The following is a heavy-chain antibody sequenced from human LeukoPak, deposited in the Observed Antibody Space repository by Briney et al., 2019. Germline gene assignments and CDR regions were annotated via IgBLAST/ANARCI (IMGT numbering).Heavy chain of an antibody. CDR2: IWYDGSNK. J-gene: IGHJ4*02. CDR3: ASSIAAANDY. CDR1: GFTFSSYG. Sequence: EGSLRLSCAASGFTFSSYGMHWVRQAPGKGLEWVAVIWYDGSNKYYADSVKGRFTISRDNSKNTLYLQMNSLRAEDTAVYYCASSIAAANDYWGQGTLVTVSS. V-gene: IGHV3-33*01. D-gene: IGHD6-13*01.